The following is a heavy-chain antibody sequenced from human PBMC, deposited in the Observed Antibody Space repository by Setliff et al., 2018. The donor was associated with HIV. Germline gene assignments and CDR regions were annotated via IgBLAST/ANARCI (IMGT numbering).Heavy chain of an antibody. CDR1: GGTFSSYV. CDR3: ALPYCGGGNCWSSASLPPAGWFDP. Sequence: SVKVSCKASGGTFSSYVISWVRQAPGQGPEWMGGIIPMYGVANYAQKFQGRVTITTDESTSTAYMELSSLRSEDTAVYYCALPYCGGGNCWSSASLPPAGWFDPWCQGTLVTVSS. D-gene: IGHD2-15*01. CDR2: IIPMYGVA. V-gene: IGHV1-69*05. J-gene: IGHJ5*02.